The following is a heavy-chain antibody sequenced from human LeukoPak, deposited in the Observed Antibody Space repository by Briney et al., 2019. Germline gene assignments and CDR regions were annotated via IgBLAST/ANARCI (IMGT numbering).Heavy chain of an antibody. Sequence: GSLRLSCAASGFTFSSYWMHWVRQAPGKGPVWVSRIHSDGSSTSYADSVKGRFTISRDNAKNTLYLQMNSLRAEDTAVYYCARGAAAGTMWGGFDYWGQGTLVTVSS. CDR3: ARGAAAGTMWGGFDY. J-gene: IGHJ4*02. D-gene: IGHD6-13*01. CDR1: GFTFSSYW. V-gene: IGHV3-74*01. CDR2: IHSDGSST.